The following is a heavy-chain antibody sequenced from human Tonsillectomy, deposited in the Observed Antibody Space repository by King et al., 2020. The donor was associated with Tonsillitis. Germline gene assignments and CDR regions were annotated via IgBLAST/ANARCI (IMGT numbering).Heavy chain of an antibody. CDR2: ISSSSSYT. CDR1: GFTFSDYY. V-gene: IGHV3-11*05. J-gene: IGHJ4*02. Sequence: VQLVESGEGLVKPGGSLRLSCAASGFTFSDYYMSWIRQAPGKGLEWVSYISSSSSYTNYADSVKGRFTISRDNAKNSLYLQMNSLRAEDTAVYYCARGVYDSLTGQFDYWGQGTLVTVSS. CDR3: ARGVYDSLTGQFDY. D-gene: IGHD3-9*01.